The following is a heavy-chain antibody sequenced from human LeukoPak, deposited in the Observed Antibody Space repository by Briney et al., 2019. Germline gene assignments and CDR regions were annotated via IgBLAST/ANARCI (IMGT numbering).Heavy chain of an antibody. J-gene: IGHJ4*02. CDR1: GLRVSNNY. CDR2: IYSGGTS. D-gene: IGHD3-10*01. CDR3: ARVYNFGHYFDY. Sequence: PGGSLRLSCVPDGLRVSNNYRSWVRQDPGKGLEWVSVIYSGGTSYYADSVKGRFTISRDNSRNTLYLQMDSLRAEDTAIYYCARVYNFGHYFDYWGQGTLVTVSS. V-gene: IGHV3-53*01.